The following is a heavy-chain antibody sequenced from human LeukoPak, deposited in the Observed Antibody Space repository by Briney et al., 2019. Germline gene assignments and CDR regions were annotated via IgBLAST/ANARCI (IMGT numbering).Heavy chain of an antibody. Sequence: GESLKISCKGSGYTFNSYWIGWVRQMPRAGLEWMGIIYPSDSDTRYSPSFQGQVTISADKSISTAYLQWSSLKASDSAMYYCARRYGSALYGVFDYWGQGTLVIVSS. CDR1: GYTFNSYW. CDR3: ARRYGSALYGVFDY. D-gene: IGHD6-19*01. J-gene: IGHJ4*02. CDR2: IYPSDSDT. V-gene: IGHV5-51*01.